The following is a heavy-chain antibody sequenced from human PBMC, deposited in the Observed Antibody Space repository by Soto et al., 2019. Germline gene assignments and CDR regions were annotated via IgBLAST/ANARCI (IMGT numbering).Heavy chain of an antibody. CDR2: MNPNSGNT. CDR3: ARARNYRSRGLYYYYYYMYV. Sequence: ASVKVSCKASGYTFTSYDINWVRQATGQGLEWMGWMNPNSGNTGYAQKFQGRVTMTRNTSISTAYMELSSLRSEDTAVYYCARARNYRSRGLYYYYYYMYVWGKGTTVTVSS. J-gene: IGHJ6*03. D-gene: IGHD4-4*01. CDR1: GYTFTSYD. V-gene: IGHV1-8*01.